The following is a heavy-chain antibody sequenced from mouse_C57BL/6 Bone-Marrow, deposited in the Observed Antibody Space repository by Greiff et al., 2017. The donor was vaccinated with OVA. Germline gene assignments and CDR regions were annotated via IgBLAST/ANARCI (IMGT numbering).Heavy chain of an antibody. V-gene: IGHV3-6*01. D-gene: IGHD1-1*01. CDR1: GYSITSGYY. CDR2: ISYDGSN. Sequence: EVQLQQSGPGLVKPSQSLSLTCSVTGYSITSGYYWNWIRQFPGNKLEWMGYISYDGSNNYNTSLKNRISITRDTSKNQFFLKLNSVTTEDTATYYCAKVPRGSSYYFDYWGQGTTLTVSS. J-gene: IGHJ2*01. CDR3: AKVPRGSSYYFDY.